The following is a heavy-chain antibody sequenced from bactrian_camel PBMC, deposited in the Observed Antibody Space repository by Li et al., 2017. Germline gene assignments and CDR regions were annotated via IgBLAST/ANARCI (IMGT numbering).Heavy chain of an antibody. J-gene: IGHJ6*01. Sequence: HVQLVESGGGSVQAGGSLTISCSASESTYRSICMAWFRQAPGSQRETVATVDSNGVTKVAGSVKGRFTLSKDNAKNTLYLQMDSLQPGDTAMYYCAAGSSYWHCVREGYSSWGPGTQVTVS. CDR3: AAGSSYWHCVREGYSS. CDR1: ESTYRSIC. V-gene: IGHV3S53*01. CDR2: VDSNGVT. D-gene: IGHD1*01.